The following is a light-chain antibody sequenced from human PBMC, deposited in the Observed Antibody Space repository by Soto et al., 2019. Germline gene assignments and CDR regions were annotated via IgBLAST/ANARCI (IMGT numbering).Light chain of an antibody. J-gene: IGKJ1*01. CDR1: QSISSW. CDR2: KES. CDR3: QQYNSYSWT. V-gene: IGKV1-5*03. Sequence: DIQMTQSPSTLSASVGDRVTITCRASQSISSWLAWYQQKPGKAPKLLKYKESSLESGVPSRFSGSGSGTEFTLTISSLQPDDFATYYCQQYNSYSWTFGQGTNVEIK.